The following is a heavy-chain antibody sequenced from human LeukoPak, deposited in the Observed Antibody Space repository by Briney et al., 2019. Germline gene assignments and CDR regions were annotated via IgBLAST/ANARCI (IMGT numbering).Heavy chain of an antibody. CDR3: ARGGYGSGSYYNY. CDR1: GGSISSYY. J-gene: IGHJ4*02. V-gene: IGHV4-59*01. D-gene: IGHD3-10*01. CDR2: IYYSGST. Sequence: SETLSLTCTVSGGSISSYYWSWIRQPPGKGLEWIGYIYYSGSTNYNPSLKSRVTISVDTSKNHFSLKLSSVTAADTAVYYCARGGYGSGSYYNYWGQGTLVTVSS.